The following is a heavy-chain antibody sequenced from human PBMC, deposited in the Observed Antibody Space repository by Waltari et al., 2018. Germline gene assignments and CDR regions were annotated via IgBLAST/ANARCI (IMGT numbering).Heavy chain of an antibody. D-gene: IGHD3-22*01. Sequence: QVQLQQWGAGLLKPSETLSLTCAVYGGSFSGYYWSWHRQPPGKGLEWIGSIYHSGSTSYNPALKGRVTLSVDTSKNQFSLKLSSVTAADTVVYYCARQGDYYDSSGYPYYYYYGMDVWGQGTTVTVSS. V-gene: IGHV4-34*01. CDR2: IYHSGST. CDR3: ARQGDYYDSSGYPYYYYYGMDV. J-gene: IGHJ6*02. CDR1: GGSFSGYY.